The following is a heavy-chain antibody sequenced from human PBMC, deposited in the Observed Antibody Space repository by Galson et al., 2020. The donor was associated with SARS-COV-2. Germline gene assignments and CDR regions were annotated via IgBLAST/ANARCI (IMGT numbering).Heavy chain of an antibody. CDR3: ARDGTAMVTNGFDI. CDR1: GYTFTGYY. J-gene: IGHJ3*02. CDR2: INPTSGGT. D-gene: IGHD5-18*01. V-gene: IGHV1-2*02. Sequence: ASVTVSCKASGYTFTGYYMQWVRQAPGHGLEWMGWINPTSGGTNYAQKFQGRVTMTRDTSISIAYMELSRLRSDDTAVYYCARDGTAMVTNGFDIWGQGTMVTVSS.